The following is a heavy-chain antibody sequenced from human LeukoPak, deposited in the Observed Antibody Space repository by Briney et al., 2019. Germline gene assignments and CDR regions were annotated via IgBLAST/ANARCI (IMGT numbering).Heavy chain of an antibody. D-gene: IGHD2-21*02. Sequence: GGSLRLSCAASGFTFSSYGMTWVRQAPGKGLEWVSYISSSSSTIYYADSVKGRFTISRDNAKNSLYLQLNSLRAEDTAVYYCARRVTAILVNDAFDIWGQGTMVTVSS. CDR2: ISSSSSTI. J-gene: IGHJ3*02. CDR1: GFTFSSYG. CDR3: ARRVTAILVNDAFDI. V-gene: IGHV3-48*01.